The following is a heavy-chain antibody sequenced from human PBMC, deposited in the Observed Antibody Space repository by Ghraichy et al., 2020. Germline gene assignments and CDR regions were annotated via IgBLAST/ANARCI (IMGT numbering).Heavy chain of an antibody. Sequence: ASVKVSCKASGYTFTLYHIHWVRQATGQGLEWMAWLNPDSGSAAYAQKFQGRVTLTRNTSISTAYMELSNLRSDDTAEYYCARSFDDVTPVDVWGQGTTVTVS. V-gene: IGHV1-8*01. CDR1: GYTFTLYH. CDR2: LNPDSGSA. D-gene: IGHD2-21*02. CDR3: ARSFDDVTPVDV. J-gene: IGHJ6*02.